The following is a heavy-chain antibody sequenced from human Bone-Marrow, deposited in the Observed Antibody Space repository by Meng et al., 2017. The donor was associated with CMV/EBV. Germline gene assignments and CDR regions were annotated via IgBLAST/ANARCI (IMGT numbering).Heavy chain of an antibody. V-gene: IGHV1-8*01. Sequence: GQAGGCVNKPGESGTAPCKASRYTLTSHKINSVRQAAGQGLEWMGWMNPNSGNTDYAQKFQGRVTMTRNISKSTAYMDLSSLRSEDTAVYYCATGVADFEYWGQGTLVTVSS. CDR2: MNPNSGNT. CDR1: RYTLTSHK. D-gene: IGHD6-19*01. J-gene: IGHJ4*02. CDR3: ATGVADFEY.